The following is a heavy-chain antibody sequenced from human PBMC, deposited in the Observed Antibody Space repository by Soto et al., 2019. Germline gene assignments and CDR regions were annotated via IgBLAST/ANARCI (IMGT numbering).Heavy chain of an antibody. CDR1: GGTFSSYA. J-gene: IGHJ6*02. CDR2: IIPIFGTA. V-gene: IGHV1-69*13. CDR3: ARAGVVVVVAATRDYYYGMDV. D-gene: IGHD2-15*01. Sequence: SVKVSCKASGGTFSSYAISWVRQAPGQGLEWMGGIIPIFGTANYAQKFQGRVTITADESTSTAYMELSSLRSEDTAVYYCARAGVVVVVAATRDYYYGMDVWGQGTTVTVSS.